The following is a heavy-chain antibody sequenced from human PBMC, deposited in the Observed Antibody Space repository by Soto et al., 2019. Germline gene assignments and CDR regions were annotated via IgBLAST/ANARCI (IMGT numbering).Heavy chain of an antibody. CDR2: IIPILGIA. CDR1: GGTFSSYT. Sequence: ASVKVSCKASGGTFSSYTISWVRQAPGQGLEWMGRIIPILGIANYAQKFQGRVTITADKSTSTAYMELSSLRSKDTAVYYCARAFWSGYQSKYHYYFDYWGQGTLVTVSS. CDR3: ARAFWSGYQSKYHYYFDY. V-gene: IGHV1-69*02. D-gene: IGHD3-3*01. J-gene: IGHJ4*02.